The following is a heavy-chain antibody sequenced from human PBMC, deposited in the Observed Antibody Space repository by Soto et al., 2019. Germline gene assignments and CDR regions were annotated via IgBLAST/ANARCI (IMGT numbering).Heavy chain of an antibody. D-gene: IGHD2-2*01. CDR3: ARDYRLAGLLNIVVVPAAMRRFDP. CDR2: INPSGGST. CDR1: GYTFTSYY. Sequence: GASVKVSCKASGYTFTSYYMHWVRQAPGQGLEWMGIINPSGGSTSYAQKFQGRVTMTRDTSTSTVYMELSSLRSEDTAVYYCARDYRLAGLLNIVVVPAAMRRFDPWGQGTLVTVSS. V-gene: IGHV1-46*01. J-gene: IGHJ5*02.